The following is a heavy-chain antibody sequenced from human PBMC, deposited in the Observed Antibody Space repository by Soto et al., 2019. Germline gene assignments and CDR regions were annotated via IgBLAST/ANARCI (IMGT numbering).Heavy chain of an antibody. Sequence: ASVKVSCKASGYTFTSYAMHCVRQAPGQRLEWMGWINAGNGNTKYSQKFQGRVTITRDTSASTAYMELCSLRSEDTAVYYCAVQPVSYGSGSYYKSYNWFDPWGQGTLVTVSS. CDR3: AVQPVSYGSGSYYKSYNWFDP. V-gene: IGHV1-3*01. J-gene: IGHJ5*02. CDR2: INAGNGNT. D-gene: IGHD3-10*01. CDR1: GYTFTSYA.